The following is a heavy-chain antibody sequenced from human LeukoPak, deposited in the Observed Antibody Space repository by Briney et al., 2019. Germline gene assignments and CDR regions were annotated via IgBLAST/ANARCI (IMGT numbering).Heavy chain of an antibody. Sequence: ASVKVSCKASGGTFSSYAISWVRQAPGQGLEWMGIINPSGGSTSYAQKFQGRVTMTRDTSTSTVYMELSSLRSEDTAVYYCFVTGLGSSPSIFDYWGQGTLVTVSS. CDR1: GGTFSSYA. D-gene: IGHD6-6*01. V-gene: IGHV1-46*01. J-gene: IGHJ4*02. CDR2: INPSGGST. CDR3: FVTGLGSSPSIFDY.